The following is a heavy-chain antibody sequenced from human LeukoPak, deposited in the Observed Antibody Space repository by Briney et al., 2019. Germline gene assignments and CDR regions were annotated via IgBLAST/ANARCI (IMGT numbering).Heavy chain of an antibody. D-gene: IGHD6-6*01. V-gene: IGHV3-30-3*01. CDR2: IPYDGSNK. J-gene: IGHJ4*02. Sequence: GGSLRLSCAASGVTFSSYAMHWVRQAPGKGLEWVAVIPYDGSNKYYADSVKGRFTISRDNSKNTLYLQMNSLRAEDTAVYYCAREWHSSLGSPHNPWYYWGQGTLVTVSS. CDR3: AREWHSSLGSPHNPWYY. CDR1: GVTFSSYA.